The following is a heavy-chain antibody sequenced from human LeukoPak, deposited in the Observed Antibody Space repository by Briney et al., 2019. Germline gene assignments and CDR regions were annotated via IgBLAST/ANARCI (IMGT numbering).Heavy chain of an antibody. CDR1: GFTFSSYD. J-gene: IGHJ6*02. D-gene: IGHD4-23*01. Sequence: GGCLRLSCAASGFTFSSYDMHWVRQATGKGLEWVSAICTAGDTYYPGSVKGRFTISRENSKNSLYLQMNSLRAGDTAVYYCARGSYGGYYYGMDVWGQGTTVTVSS. CDR2: ICTAGDT. V-gene: IGHV3-13*01. CDR3: ARGSYGGYYYGMDV.